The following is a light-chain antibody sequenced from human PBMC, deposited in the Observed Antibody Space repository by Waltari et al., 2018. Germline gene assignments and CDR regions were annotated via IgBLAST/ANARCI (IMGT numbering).Light chain of an antibody. CDR3: QKYGSLPAT. J-gene: IGKJ1*01. V-gene: IGKV3-20*01. Sequence: EIMLTQSQRTLSLSPGERATLSCRASQSISRFLAWYQQKPGQAPRLLIYDASTRATGSPDRFSGSGSGTDFSLTINRLEPEDIAVYYCQKYGSLPATFGQGTKVEIK. CDR2: DAS. CDR1: QSISRF.